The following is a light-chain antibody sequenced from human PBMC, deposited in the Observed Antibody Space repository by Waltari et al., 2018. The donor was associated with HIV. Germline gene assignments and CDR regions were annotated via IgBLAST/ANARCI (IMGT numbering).Light chain of an antibody. Sequence: SSDLTQSPSLSVSPGQTAKITCSGHVLAKQFAFWYHRKPGQAPLLLIYKDTERPSKIPERFSASTSGTTVTLTISGVRAEDEAEYFCQSADTSGTSVLFGGGTTLTVL. V-gene: IGLV3-25*03. J-gene: IGLJ2*01. CDR1: VLAKQF. CDR3: QSADTSGTSVL. CDR2: KDT.